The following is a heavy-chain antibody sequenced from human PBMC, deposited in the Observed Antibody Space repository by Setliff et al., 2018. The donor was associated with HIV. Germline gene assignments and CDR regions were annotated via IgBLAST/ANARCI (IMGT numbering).Heavy chain of an antibody. CDR3: ARDRESSGYLDH. J-gene: IGHJ4*02. D-gene: IGHD3-3*01. CDR1: GFTFSDFW. Sequence: GGSLRLSCEASGFTFSDFWMHWVRQAPGKGLEWVASISPDGSRNYCVGSVKGRFTASRDNAKSSLYLQMNSLRAEDTAVYYCARDRESSGYLDHWGQGSLVTVSS. CDR2: ISPDGSRN. V-gene: IGHV3-7*03.